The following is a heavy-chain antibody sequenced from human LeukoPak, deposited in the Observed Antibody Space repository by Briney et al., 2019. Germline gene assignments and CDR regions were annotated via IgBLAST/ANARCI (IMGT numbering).Heavy chain of an antibody. Sequence: GGSLRLSCAASGFTLSGYWMHWVRQAPGQGLEWVSRISSDGTTRNYAESVEGRFTISRDNAKNTLYLQMNFLKVDDTAVYYCAGTTTTCCNKWGQGTLVTVSS. CDR1: GFTLSGYW. CDR3: AGTTTTCCNK. D-gene: IGHD2-2*02. V-gene: IGHV3-74*01. J-gene: IGHJ4*02. CDR2: ISSDGTTR.